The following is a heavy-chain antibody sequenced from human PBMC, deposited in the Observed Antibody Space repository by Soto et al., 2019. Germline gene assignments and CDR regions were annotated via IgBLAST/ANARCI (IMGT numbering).Heavy chain of an antibody. CDR1: GGSISSGDYD. D-gene: IGHD1-20*01. V-gene: IGHV4-30-4*01. CDR3: ARGDNWNLDAFDI. J-gene: IGHJ3*02. Sequence: PSETLSLTCTVSGGSISSGDYDWSWIRQPPGKGLEWIGYIYYSGSTYYNPSLKSRVTISVDTSKNQFSLKLSSVTAADTAVYYCARGDNWNLDAFDIWGQGTMVTVSS. CDR2: IYYSGST.